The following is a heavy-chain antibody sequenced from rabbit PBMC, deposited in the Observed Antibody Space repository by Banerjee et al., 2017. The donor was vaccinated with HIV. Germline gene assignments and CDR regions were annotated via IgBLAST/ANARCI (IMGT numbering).Heavy chain of an antibody. CDR2: IYAGSSGNT. V-gene: IGHV1S45*01. Sequence: QEQLEESGGDLVKPGASLTLTCTASGFSFSSSYWICWVRQAPGKGLEWIACIYAGSSGNTYYASWAKGRFTISKPSSTTVTLQMTSLTAADTATYFCARPGYDGGGYASYFNLWGPGTLVTVS. CDR3: ARPGYDGGGYASYFNL. J-gene: IGHJ4*01. D-gene: IGHD8-1*01. CDR1: GFSFSSSYW.